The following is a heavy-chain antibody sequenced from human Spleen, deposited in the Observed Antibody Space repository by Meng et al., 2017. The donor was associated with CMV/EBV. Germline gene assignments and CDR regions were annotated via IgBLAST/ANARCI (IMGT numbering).Heavy chain of an antibody. V-gene: IGHV3-11*04. J-gene: IGHJ4*01. CDR2: ISSSGSTI. D-gene: IGHD1-26*01. CDR1: GFTFSDYY. CDR3: VRDLIRGVVGARPRGPGDL. Sequence: GESLKISCAASGFTFSDYYMSWIRQAPGKGLEWVSYISSSGSTIYYADSVKGRFTISRDNAKNSLYLQMNSLRDEDTAVYYCVRDLIRGVVGARPRGPGDLWGHGTLVTVSS.